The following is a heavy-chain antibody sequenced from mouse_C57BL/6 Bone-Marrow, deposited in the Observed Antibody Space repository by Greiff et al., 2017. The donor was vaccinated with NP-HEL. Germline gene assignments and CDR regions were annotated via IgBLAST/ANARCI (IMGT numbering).Heavy chain of an antibody. Sequence: EVQGVESGGDLVKPGGSLKLSCAASGFTFSSYGMSWVRQTPDKRLEWVATISSGGSYIYYPDSVKGRFTISRDNAKNTLYLQMSSLKSEDTAMYYCARRGYGNSFAYWGQGTLVTVSA. CDR1: GFTFSSYG. V-gene: IGHV5-6*01. J-gene: IGHJ3*01. D-gene: IGHD2-10*02. CDR3: ARRGYGNSFAY. CDR2: ISSGGSYI.